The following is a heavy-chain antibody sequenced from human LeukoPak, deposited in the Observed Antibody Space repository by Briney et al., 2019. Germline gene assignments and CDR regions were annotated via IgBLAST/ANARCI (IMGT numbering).Heavy chain of an antibody. CDR3: ARAYYYDSSGYKPLDY. CDR2: FDPEDGET. J-gene: IGHJ4*02. Sequence: ASVKVSCKVSGYTLTELSMHWVRQAPGKGLEWMGGFDPEDGETIYVQKFQGRVTMTEDTSTDTAYMELSSLRSEDTAVYYCARAYYYDSSGYKPLDYWGQGTLVTVSS. D-gene: IGHD3-22*01. CDR1: GYTLTELS. V-gene: IGHV1-24*01.